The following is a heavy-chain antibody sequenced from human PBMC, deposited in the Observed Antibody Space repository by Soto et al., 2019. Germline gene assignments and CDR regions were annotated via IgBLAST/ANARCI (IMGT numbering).Heavy chain of an antibody. CDR1: GFTFDDYA. CDR2: ISWNSGSI. Sequence: EVQLVESGGGLVQPGRSLRLSCAASGFTFDDYAMHWVRQAPGKGLEWVSGISWNSGSIVYADSVKGRFTISRDNAKNFLYLQMNSLRAEDTALYYCAKDIGYSSSSTVFDYWGQGTLVTVSS. J-gene: IGHJ4*02. V-gene: IGHV3-9*01. D-gene: IGHD6-6*01. CDR3: AKDIGYSSSSTVFDY.